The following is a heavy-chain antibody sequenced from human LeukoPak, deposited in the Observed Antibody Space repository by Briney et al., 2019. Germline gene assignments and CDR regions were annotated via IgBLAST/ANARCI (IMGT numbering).Heavy chain of an antibody. Sequence: GGSLRLSCAASGFTFSNAWMNWVRQAPGKGLEWVGRIESKTDGGTTDYAAPVKGRFTIPRDDSKDTLYLQMNSLKTEDTAVYYCTTGSSGWYAYYFDYWGQGILVTVSS. CDR2: IESKTDGGTT. CDR3: TTGSSGWYAYYFDY. J-gene: IGHJ4*02. V-gene: IGHV3-15*04. CDR1: GFTFSNAW. D-gene: IGHD6-19*01.